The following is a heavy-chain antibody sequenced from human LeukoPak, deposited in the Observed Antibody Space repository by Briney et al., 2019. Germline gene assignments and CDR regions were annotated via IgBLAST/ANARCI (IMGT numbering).Heavy chain of an antibody. Sequence: GGSLRLSCAASGFTFSSYATHWVRQAPGKGLEWVAVISYDGSNKYYADSVRGRFPISRDNSKNTLYLQMNSLRAEDTAVYYCATGGRGYSGYDYGFDYWGQGALVTVSS. CDR3: ATGGRGYSGYDYGFDY. D-gene: IGHD5-12*01. CDR2: ISYDGSNK. V-gene: IGHV3-30*04. J-gene: IGHJ4*02. CDR1: GFTFSSYA.